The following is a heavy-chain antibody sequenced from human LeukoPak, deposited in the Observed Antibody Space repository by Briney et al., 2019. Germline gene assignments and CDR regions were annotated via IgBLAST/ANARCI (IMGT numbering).Heavy chain of an antibody. CDR2: INHSGST. CDR1: GGSFSGYY. CDR3: ARGRTPLLRAYYYYYYYMDV. V-gene: IGHV4-34*01. Sequence: SETLSLTYAVYGGSFSGYYWSWIRQPPGKGLEWLGEINHSGSTNYNPSLKSRVTISVDTSKNQFSLKLSSVTAADTAVYYCARGRTPLLRAYYYYYYYMDVWGKGTTVTVSS. D-gene: IGHD2/OR15-2a*01. J-gene: IGHJ6*03.